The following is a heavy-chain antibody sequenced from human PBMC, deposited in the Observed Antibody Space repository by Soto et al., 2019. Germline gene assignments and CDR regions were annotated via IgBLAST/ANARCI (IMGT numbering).Heavy chain of an antibody. V-gene: IGHV5-10-1*01. CDR2: IDPSDSYT. CDR1: GYSFTSYW. J-gene: IGHJ6*02. CDR3: ASSYCSSTSCYGPIYYYYGMDV. D-gene: IGHD2-2*01. Sequence: PGESLKISCKGSGYSFTSYWISWVRQMPGKGLEWMGGIDPSDSYTNYSPSFQGRVTISADKSISTAYLQWSSLKASDTAMYYCASSYCSSTSCYGPIYYYYGMDVWGQGTTVTVSS.